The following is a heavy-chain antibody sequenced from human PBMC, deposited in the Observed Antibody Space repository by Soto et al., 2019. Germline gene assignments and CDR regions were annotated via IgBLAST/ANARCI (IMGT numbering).Heavy chain of an antibody. D-gene: IGHD2-8*02. V-gene: IGHV1-24*01. CDR1: GYSLTELS. CDR3: ATGLVVVASAGEFDF. Sequence: QVQLVQSGAAVKKPGAAVKVSCKVSGYSLTELSIHWVRQDPGRGLEWMGHFGPEDVDTNYAQKFQGRVSMTGAPSTGTAYMVLSSLRSDDTAVYYCATGLVVVASAGEFDFWGQGTLVTASS. CDR2: FGPEDVDT. J-gene: IGHJ4*02.